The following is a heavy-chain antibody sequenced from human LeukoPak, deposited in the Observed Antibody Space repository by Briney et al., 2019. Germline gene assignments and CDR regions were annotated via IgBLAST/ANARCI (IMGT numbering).Heavy chain of an antibody. CDR3: ARGQGFRSWFDP. J-gene: IGHJ5*02. CDR2: IYYSGST. V-gene: IGHV4-31*03. Sequence: SETLSLTCTVSGGSISSGGYYWSWIRQHPGKGLEWIGYIYYSGSTYYNPSLKSRATISVDTSKNQFSLKLSSVTAADTAVYYCARGQGFRSWFDPWGQGTLVTVSS. CDR1: GGSISSGGYY.